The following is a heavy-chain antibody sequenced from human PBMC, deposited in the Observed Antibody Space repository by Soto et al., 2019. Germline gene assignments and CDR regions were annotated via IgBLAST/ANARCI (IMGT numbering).Heavy chain of an antibody. J-gene: IGHJ5*02. CDR2: LQHTGNT. CDR1: GASIRSYH. CDR3: AKDVSSRRWFDP. D-gene: IGHD3-16*01. V-gene: IGHV4-4*07. Sequence: QVQLQESGPGLVKPSETLSLTCAVSGASIRSYHWSWIRQPAGKGLEWIGRLQHTGNTNYNPSLRGRVTMSVATSKQQISLKMTSVTAADTAVYFCAKDVSSRRWFDPWGQGILVIVSS.